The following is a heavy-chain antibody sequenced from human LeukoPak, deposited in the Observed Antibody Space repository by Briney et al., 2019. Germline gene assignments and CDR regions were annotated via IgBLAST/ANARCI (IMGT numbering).Heavy chain of an antibody. CDR1: GYSISSGYH. CDR2: IYHSGST. V-gene: IGHV4-38-2*02. J-gene: IGHJ4*02. CDR3: ARDREMSDYFDY. Sequence: PSETLSLTCAVSGYSISSGYHWGWIRQPPGKGLEWIGSIYHSGSTYYNPSLKSRVTISVDTSKNQFSRKLSSVTAADTAVYYCARDREMSDYFDYWGQGTLVTVSS.